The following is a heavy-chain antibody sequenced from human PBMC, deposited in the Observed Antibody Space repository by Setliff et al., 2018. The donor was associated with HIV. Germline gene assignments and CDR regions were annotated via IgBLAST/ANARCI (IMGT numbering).Heavy chain of an antibody. J-gene: IGHJ4*02. CDR2: IRYDGSNK. V-gene: IGHV3-30*02. CDR3: AKESLGVMTASLDS. CDR1: GFTFSVYG. Sequence: GGSLRLSCAASGFTFSVYGMHWVRQAPGKGLEWVAFIRYDGSNKYYADSVKGRFTISRDNSKNTLYLQMNSLRAEDTAVYYCAKESLGVMTASLDSWGQGTLVTVSS. D-gene: IGHD2-21*02.